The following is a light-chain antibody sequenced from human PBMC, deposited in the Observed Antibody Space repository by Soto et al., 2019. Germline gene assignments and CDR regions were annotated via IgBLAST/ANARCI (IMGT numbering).Light chain of an antibody. J-gene: IGLJ2*01. CDR2: EVS. Sequence: QSVLTQPASVSGSPGQSITISCTGTSSDVGGYNYVSWYQQHPGKAPKLMIYEVSNRPSGVSNRFSGSKSGETASLTISGLQAEDEADYYCSSYTSSSARVVFGGGTKLTVL. CDR1: SSDVGGYNY. V-gene: IGLV2-14*01. CDR3: SSYTSSSARVV.